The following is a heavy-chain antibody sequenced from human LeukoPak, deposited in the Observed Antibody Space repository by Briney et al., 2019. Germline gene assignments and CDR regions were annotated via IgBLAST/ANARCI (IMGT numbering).Heavy chain of an antibody. D-gene: IGHD3-3*01. V-gene: IGHV1-2*02. CDR1: GYTFTGYY. Sequence: TSVKVSCKASGYTFTGYYMHWVRQAPGQGLEWMGWINPNSGGTNYAQKFQGRVTMTRDTSISTAYMELSRLRSDDTAVYYCARDLGVFWSGYYTFDYWGQGTLVTVSS. J-gene: IGHJ4*02. CDR3: ARDLGVFWSGYYTFDY. CDR2: INPNSGGT.